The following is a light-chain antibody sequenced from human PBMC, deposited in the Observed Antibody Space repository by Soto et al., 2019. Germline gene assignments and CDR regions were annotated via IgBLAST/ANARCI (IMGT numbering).Light chain of an antibody. Sequence: EIVMTQSPGTLSLSPGERATISCRASQVIGSRYLAWYHQKSGQAPRLLIYGASSRATGIPDRFSGSGSGTDVTLTISSLAPEDFGVYYCQQFGSSIPHTFGQGTKLEIK. CDR1: QVIGSRY. V-gene: IGKV3-20*01. CDR3: QQFGSSIPHT. J-gene: IGKJ2*01. CDR2: GAS.